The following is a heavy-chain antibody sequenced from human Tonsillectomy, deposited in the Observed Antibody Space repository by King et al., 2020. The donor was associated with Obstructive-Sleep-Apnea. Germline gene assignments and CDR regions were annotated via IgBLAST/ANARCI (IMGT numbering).Heavy chain of an antibody. D-gene: IGHD3-22*01. CDR3: ARVYYDSSGDAFDV. J-gene: IGHJ3*01. CDR1: GDSISSYY. Sequence: QLQESGPGLMKPSETLSVSCTVSGDSISSYYWSWIRQSPGKGLEWIGYIYDSGSTNYNPSLKSRVTITLDTSKNQFSLNLSSVTAADTAVYFCARVYYDSSGDAFDVWGQGTKVTVSS. CDR2: IYDSGST. V-gene: IGHV4-59*01.